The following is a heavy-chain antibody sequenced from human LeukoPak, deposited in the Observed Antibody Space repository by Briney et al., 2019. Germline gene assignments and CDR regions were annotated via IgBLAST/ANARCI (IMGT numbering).Heavy chain of an antibody. D-gene: IGHD1-26*01. CDR2: IIPIFGTA. J-gene: IGHJ4*02. CDR3: ARDMGAMPVDY. V-gene: IGHV1-69*05. CDR1: GGTFSSYA. Sequence: ASVKASCKASGGTFSSYAISWVRQAPGQGLEWMGRIIPIFGTANYAQKFQGRVTITTDESTSTAYMELSSLRSEDTAVYYCARDMGAMPVDYWGQGTLVTVSS.